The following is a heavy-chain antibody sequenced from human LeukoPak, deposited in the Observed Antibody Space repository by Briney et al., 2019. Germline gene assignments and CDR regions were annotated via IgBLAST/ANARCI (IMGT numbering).Heavy chain of an antibody. Sequence: GGSLRLSCAASGFTFDDYAMHWVRQAPGKGLEWVSGISWNSGSIGYADSVKGRFTISRDNAKNSLYLQMNSLRAEDTALYYCAKVSRVGKYSSGPLDYWGQGTLVTVSS. D-gene: IGHD6-19*01. J-gene: IGHJ4*02. CDR1: GFTFDDYA. CDR2: ISWNSGSI. CDR3: AKVSRVGKYSSGPLDY. V-gene: IGHV3-9*01.